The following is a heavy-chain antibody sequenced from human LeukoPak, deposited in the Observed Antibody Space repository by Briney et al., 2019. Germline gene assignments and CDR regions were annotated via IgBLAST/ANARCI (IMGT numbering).Heavy chain of an antibody. CDR2: IYSGGST. D-gene: IGHD1-26*01. V-gene: IGHV3-53*01. J-gene: IGHJ4*02. CDR1: GFTVSSNY. CDR3: AGVFDGGYWGETDC. Sequence: GGSLTLSCAASGFTVSSNYMSWVRQAPGQGLEWVSVIYSGGSTYYADSVKGRFTISRDNSKNSLYLQMNSLRAKGTAVYDCAGVFDGGYWGETDCWGPGTLVTVSS.